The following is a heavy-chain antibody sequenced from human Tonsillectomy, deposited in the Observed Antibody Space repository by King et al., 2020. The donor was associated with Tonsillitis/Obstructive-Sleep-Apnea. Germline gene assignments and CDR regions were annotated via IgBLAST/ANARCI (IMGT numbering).Heavy chain of an antibody. J-gene: IGHJ4*02. Sequence: QLQESGPGLVKPSETLSLTCTVSGGSISSSSYYWGWIRQPPGKGLEWIGSIYYSGSTYYNPSLKSRVTISVDTSKNQFPLKLSSVTAADTAVYYCARQIWGGYRPFAYWGQGTLVTVSS. D-gene: IGHD3-16*01. CDR2: IYYSGST. CDR3: ARQIWGGYRPFAY. CDR1: GGSISSSSYY. V-gene: IGHV4-39*01.